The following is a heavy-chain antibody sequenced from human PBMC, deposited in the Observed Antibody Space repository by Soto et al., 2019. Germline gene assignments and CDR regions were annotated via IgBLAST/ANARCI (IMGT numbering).Heavy chain of an antibody. D-gene: IGHD2-15*01. Sequence: PSETLSLTCPFSLGSISSGGYDLSFILQHPVKVLEWIGYIYYSGSTYYKPSLKSRVTISVDTSKNQFSLKLSSVTAADTAVYYCARASKPGVVVAATRNWFDAWGQGTLVTVSS. V-gene: IGHV4-31*03. CDR3: ARASKPGVVVAATRNWFDA. CDR2: IYYSGST. CDR1: LGSISSGGYD. J-gene: IGHJ5*02.